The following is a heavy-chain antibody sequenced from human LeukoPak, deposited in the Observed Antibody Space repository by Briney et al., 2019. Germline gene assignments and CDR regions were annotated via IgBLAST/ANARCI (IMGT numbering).Heavy chain of an antibody. V-gene: IGHV3-21*01. CDR2: ISSGGTKI. J-gene: IGHJ4*02. CDR3: ARDFLAAGDY. D-gene: IGHD6-13*01. Sequence: SGGSLRLSCEASGFISSSYSINWVRQAPGKGLEWVSSISSGGTKIYYADSVKGRFTISRDDVKKSVYLQMNSLRVEDTAVYYCARDFLAAGDYWGQGTQVTVSS. CDR1: GFISSSYS.